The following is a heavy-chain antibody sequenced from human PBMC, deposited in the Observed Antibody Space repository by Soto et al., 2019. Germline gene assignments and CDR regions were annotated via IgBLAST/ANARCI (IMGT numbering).Heavy chain of an antibody. CDR3: ARAFGGWYGGGFDY. CDR2: IYSGGST. CDR1: GFTVSSNY. J-gene: IGHJ4*02. V-gene: IGHV3-66*01. D-gene: IGHD6-19*01. Sequence: EVQLVESGGGLVQPGGSLRLSCAASGFTVSSNYMSWVRQAPGKGLEWVSVIYSGGSTYYADSVKGRFTISRDNSKNTLYLQMNSLRAEDTAVYSCARAFGGWYGGGFDYWGQGTLVTVSS.